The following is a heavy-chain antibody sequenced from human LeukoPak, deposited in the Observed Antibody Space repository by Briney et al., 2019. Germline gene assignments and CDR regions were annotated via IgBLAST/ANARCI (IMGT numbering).Heavy chain of an antibody. J-gene: IGHJ4*02. V-gene: IGHV3-23*01. CDR3: AKGDCGGDCYSFDY. Sequence: GGSLRLSCAASGFIFNNYAMSWVRQAPGKGLEWVSAISGSGSTYYADSVKGRFTITRDNSKNTLYLQMKSLRAEDTALYYCAKGDCGGDCYSFDYWGQGTLVTVSS. CDR1: GFIFNNYA. D-gene: IGHD2-21*02. CDR2: ISGSGST.